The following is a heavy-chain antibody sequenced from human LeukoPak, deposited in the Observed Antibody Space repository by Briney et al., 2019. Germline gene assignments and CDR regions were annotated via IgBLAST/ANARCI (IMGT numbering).Heavy chain of an antibody. V-gene: IGHV3-7*03. CDR2: IKQDASEK. D-gene: IGHD6-19*01. CDR1: RFTLSNYW. CDR3: ARDLSTGWYKGIDY. J-gene: IGHJ4*02. Sequence: GGSLRLSCAASRFTLSNYWITWVRQAPGKGLEWVANIKQDASEKYYVDSVKGRFTISRDNAKNSLYLQMNSLRVEDTAVYYCARDLSTGWYKGIDYWGQGALVTVSS.